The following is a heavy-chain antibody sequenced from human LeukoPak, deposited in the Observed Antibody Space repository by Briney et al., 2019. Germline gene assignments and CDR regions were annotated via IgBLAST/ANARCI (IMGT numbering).Heavy chain of an antibody. CDR1: GFTFSSYG. J-gene: IGHJ4*02. Sequence: GGSLRLSCAASGFTFSSYGMHWVRQAPGKGLEWVAFIRYDGSNKYYADSVKGRFTISRDNSKNTLYLQMNSLRAEDTAVYYCAKELSLRVPAPPDYWGQGTLVTVSS. V-gene: IGHV3-30*02. D-gene: IGHD2-2*01. CDR3: AKELSLRVPAPPDY. CDR2: IRYDGSNK.